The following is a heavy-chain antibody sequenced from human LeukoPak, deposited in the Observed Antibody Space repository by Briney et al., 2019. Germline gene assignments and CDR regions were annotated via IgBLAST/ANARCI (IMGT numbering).Heavy chain of an antibody. J-gene: IGHJ4*02. D-gene: IGHD3-10*01. V-gene: IGHV4-31*03. Sequence: PSETLSLTCTVSGGSISSGGYYWSWIRQHPGKGLEWIGYIYYSGSTYYNPSLKSRVTISVDTSKNQFSLKLSSVTAADTAVYYCARVMYPNYYGSGSYYTDRGQGTLVTVSS. CDR2: IYYSGST. CDR1: GGSISSGGYY. CDR3: ARVMYPNYYGSGSYYTD.